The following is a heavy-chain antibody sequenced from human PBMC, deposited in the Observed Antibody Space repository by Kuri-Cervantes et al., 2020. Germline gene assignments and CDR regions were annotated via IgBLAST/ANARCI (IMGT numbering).Heavy chain of an antibody. D-gene: IGHD6-19*01. Sequence: GSLRLSCAVYGGSFSGYYWSWIRQPPGKGLEWIGEINHSGSTNYNPSLKSRVTISVDTSKNQFSLKLSSVTAADTAVYYCARGIAVARLFFLNWGQGTLVTVSS. V-gene: IGHV4-34*01. CDR2: INHSGST. J-gene: IGHJ4*02. CDR1: GGSFSGYY. CDR3: ARGIAVARLFFLN.